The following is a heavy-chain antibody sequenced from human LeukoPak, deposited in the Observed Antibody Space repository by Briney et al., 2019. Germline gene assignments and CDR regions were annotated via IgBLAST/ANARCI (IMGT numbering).Heavy chain of an antibody. CDR1: GFTVSSNY. CDR3: ARGGVIAVAGADY. J-gene: IGHJ4*02. Sequence: GGSLRLSCAASGFTVSSNYMSWVRQAPGKGLEWVSVIYSGGSTYYADSVKGRFTISRDNSKNTLYLQMNSLRAEDTAVYYCARGGVIAVAGADYWGQGTLVTVSS. D-gene: IGHD6-19*01. V-gene: IGHV3-66*01. CDR2: IYSGGST.